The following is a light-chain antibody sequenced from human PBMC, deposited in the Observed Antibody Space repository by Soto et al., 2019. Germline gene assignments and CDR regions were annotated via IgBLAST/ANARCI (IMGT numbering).Light chain of an antibody. Sequence: FLTQTPATLSLSPGERVTLFWKASQNVRTYLAWYQKKPGQPPRLLIYEASNRATGIPARFSGSGSGTDLTLTISSLEPEDFAVYYCQQRGDWPPLTFGGGTKVDIK. CDR3: QQRGDWPPLT. CDR2: EAS. V-gene: IGKV3-11*01. CDR1: QNVRTY. J-gene: IGKJ4*01.